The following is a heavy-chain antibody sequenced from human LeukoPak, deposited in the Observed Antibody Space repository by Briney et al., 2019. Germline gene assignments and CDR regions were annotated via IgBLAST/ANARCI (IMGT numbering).Heavy chain of an antibody. J-gene: IGHJ6*03. V-gene: IGHV3-23*01. D-gene: IGHD2-21*02. CDR2: ISGSGGST. Sequence: GGSLRLSCAASGFTFSSYAMSWVCQAPGKGLEWVSAISGSGGSTYYADSVKGRFTISRDNSKNTLYLQMNSLRAEDTAVYYCAKRGDRLAAYYYYYMDVWGKGTTVTVSS. CDR1: GFTFSSYA. CDR3: AKRGDRLAAYYYYYMDV.